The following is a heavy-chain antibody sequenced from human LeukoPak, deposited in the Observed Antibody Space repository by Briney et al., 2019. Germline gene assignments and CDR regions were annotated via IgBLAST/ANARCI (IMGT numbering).Heavy chain of an antibody. Sequence: QPGGSLRLSCVVSGFTFSDYAMSWVRRAPGKGLEWVSAITGSGQTNYYTDSVKGRVTMSRDNSKNTLYLHMNNLRDDDTAEYFCAKESLVVIESFFDNWGQGTLVLVSS. CDR1: GFTFSDYA. V-gene: IGHV3-23*01. CDR3: AKESLVVIESFFDN. J-gene: IGHJ4*02. CDR2: ITGSGQTN. D-gene: IGHD3-22*01.